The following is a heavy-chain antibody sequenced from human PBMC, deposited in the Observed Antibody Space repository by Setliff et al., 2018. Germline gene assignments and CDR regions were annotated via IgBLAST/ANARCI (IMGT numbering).Heavy chain of an antibody. CDR1: GGSINNYY. Sequence: SETLSLTCTISGGSINNYYWNWIRQSADKGLEWIGRIHSSGTTNYNPSLKSRATISIDKSKNHFSLRVTSVTAADTAVYYCARGRMRGSCSGPSCTYDPFDIWGQGTPVTVSS. V-gene: IGHV4-4*07. D-gene: IGHD2-2*01. CDR3: ARGRMRGSCSGPSCTYDPFDI. CDR2: IHSSGTT. J-gene: IGHJ3*02.